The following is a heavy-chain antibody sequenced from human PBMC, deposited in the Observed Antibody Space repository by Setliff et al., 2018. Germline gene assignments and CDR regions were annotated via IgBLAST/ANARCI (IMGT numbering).Heavy chain of an antibody. Sequence: EASVKVSCKASGATFSSYGISWVRQAPGQGLEWMGGTIPMFGTTEYAQKFQGRLTIITDESTNTAFMLLSSLRSDDTAVYYCVREGVDSRSSTDYRYYMDVWGKGTTVTVSS. V-gene: IGHV1-69*05. J-gene: IGHJ6*03. CDR3: VREGVDSRSSTDYRYYMDV. CDR2: TIPMFGTT. D-gene: IGHD3-22*01. CDR1: GATFSSYG.